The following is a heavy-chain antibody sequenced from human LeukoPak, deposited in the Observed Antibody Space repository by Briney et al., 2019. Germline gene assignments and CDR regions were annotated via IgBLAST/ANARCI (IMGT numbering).Heavy chain of an antibody. V-gene: IGHV4-59*08. Sequence: SETLSLTCTVSGGSISSHYWSWIRQPPGKGLEWIGYIYYSGSTNYNPFLKSRVTISVDTSKNQFSLKLSSVTAADTAVYYCARRGAAAGFDYWGQGTLVTVSS. CDR3: ARRGAAAGFDY. CDR2: IYYSGST. J-gene: IGHJ4*02. D-gene: IGHD6-13*01. CDR1: GGSISSHY.